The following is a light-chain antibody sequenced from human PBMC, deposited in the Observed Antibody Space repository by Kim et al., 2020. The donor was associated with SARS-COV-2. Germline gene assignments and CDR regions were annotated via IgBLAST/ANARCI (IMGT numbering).Light chain of an antibody. CDR2: LGS. Sequence: PGYMSCRSCQILLHSNGYNYLVWYLEKPGQSPQLLIYLGSNRASGVPDRFSGSRSGTDFTLKISRVEAEDVGVYYCMQALQTPTFGGGTKVDIK. CDR3: MQALQTPT. CDR1: QILLHSNGYNY. J-gene: IGKJ4*01. V-gene: IGKV2-28*01.